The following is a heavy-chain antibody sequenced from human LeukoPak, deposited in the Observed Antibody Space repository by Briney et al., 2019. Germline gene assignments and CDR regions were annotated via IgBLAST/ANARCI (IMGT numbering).Heavy chain of an antibody. D-gene: IGHD6-19*01. J-gene: IGHJ4*02. CDR2: TYYRSKWYN. V-gene: IGHV6-1*01. Sequence: SQTLSLTCAISGDSVSSNSAAWNWIRQSPSRGLEWLGRTYYRSKWYNDYGVSVKSRITINPDTSKNQFSLQLNSVTPEDTAMYYCARATYSSGWYEDYFDYWGQGTLVTVSS. CDR1: GDSVSSNSAA. CDR3: ARATYSSGWYEDYFDY.